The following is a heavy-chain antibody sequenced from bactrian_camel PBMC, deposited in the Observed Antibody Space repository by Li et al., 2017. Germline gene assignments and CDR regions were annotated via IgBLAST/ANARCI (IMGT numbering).Heavy chain of an antibody. Sequence: HVQLVESGGGAVQAGGSLRLSCAASGLTLSSYRMGWFRQAPGKEREGVATIGRGDDRSYADPVKGRFTISQDEAKNTAFLQMNSLKPEDAAMYFCAAARGTRAYCNSGYPLLSADRGQGTQVTVS. V-gene: IGHV3S56*01. CDR3: AAARGTRAYCNSGYPLLSAD. D-gene: IGHD1*01. CDR1: GLTLSSYR. J-gene: IGHJ4*01. CDR2: IGRGDDR.